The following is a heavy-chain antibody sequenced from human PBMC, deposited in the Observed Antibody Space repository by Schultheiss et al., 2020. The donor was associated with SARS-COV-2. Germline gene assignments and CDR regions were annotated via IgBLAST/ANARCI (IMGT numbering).Heavy chain of an antibody. CDR2: INPNSGGT. CDR1: GYTFSGYY. J-gene: IGHJ6*02. D-gene: IGHD1-26*01. CDR3: GRDRVGGRYFDYYYGMDV. V-gene: IGHV1-2*02. Sequence: ASVKVSCKASGYTFSGYYLHWVRQAPGQGLEWMGWINPNSGGTHYAQKFQGRVTMTRDTSISTAYRELSSLRSDDTAGYYCGRDRVGGRYFDYYYGMDVWGQGTTVTVSS.